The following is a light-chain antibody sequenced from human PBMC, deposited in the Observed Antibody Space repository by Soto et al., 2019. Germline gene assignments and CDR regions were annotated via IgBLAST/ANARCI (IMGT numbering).Light chain of an antibody. CDR2: DVS. CDR1: QHIRSS. Sequence: EIVMTQSPATLSVSPGETVSLSCRASQHIRSSLAWYQHRPGQAPRLLMYDVSTRATGTPARFSCSGSGTEFTLTSNSLQSEDFAVYSCQQYNDWPPYTFGQWTKVEIK. CDR3: QQYNDWPPYT. J-gene: IGKJ2*01. V-gene: IGKV3-15*01.